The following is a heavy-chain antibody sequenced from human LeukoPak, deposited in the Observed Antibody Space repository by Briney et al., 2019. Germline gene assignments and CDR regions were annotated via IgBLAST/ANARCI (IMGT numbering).Heavy chain of an antibody. D-gene: IGHD3-10*01. Sequence: GSLRLSCAGSGFTFSNYAMTWIRQPPGKGLEWIGYIYYSGSTNYNPSLKSRVTISVDTSKNQFSLKLSSVTAADTAVYYCARSYYYGSGSYSFDIWGQGTMVTVSS. CDR1: GFTFSNYA. V-gene: IGHV4-59*01. J-gene: IGHJ3*02. CDR3: ARSYYYGSGSYSFDI. CDR2: IYYSGST.